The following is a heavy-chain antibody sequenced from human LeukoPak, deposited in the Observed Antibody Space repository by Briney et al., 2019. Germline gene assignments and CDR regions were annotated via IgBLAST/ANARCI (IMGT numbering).Heavy chain of an antibody. Sequence: GESLKISCKGSVNFFTSHLIGWVRQMPGKGLEWMGFIYPGDSDTRYSPSFQGQVTISADKSISTAYLQWRSLKASDTAMFYCVRLSTNNWYGPFDIWGQGTMVTVSS. CDR1: VNFFTSHL. CDR2: IYPGDSDT. J-gene: IGHJ3*02. D-gene: IGHD5/OR15-5a*01. V-gene: IGHV5-51*01. CDR3: VRLSTNNWYGPFDI.